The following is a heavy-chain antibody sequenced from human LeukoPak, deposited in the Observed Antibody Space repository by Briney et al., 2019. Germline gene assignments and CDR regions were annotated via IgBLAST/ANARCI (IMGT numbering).Heavy chain of an antibody. CDR1: GGSISSGGYY. CDR3: ARFNYDFWSGYYTDAFDI. Sequence: SETLSLTCTVSGGSISSGGYYWSWIHQHPGKGLEWIGYIYYSGSTYYNPSLKSRVTISVDTSKNQFSLKLSSVTAADTAVYYCARFNYDFWSGYYTDAFDIWGQGTMVTVSS. D-gene: IGHD3-3*01. CDR2: IYYSGST. V-gene: IGHV4-31*03. J-gene: IGHJ3*02.